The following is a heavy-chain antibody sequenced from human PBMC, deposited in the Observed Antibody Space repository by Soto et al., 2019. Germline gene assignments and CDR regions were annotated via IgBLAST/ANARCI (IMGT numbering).Heavy chain of an antibody. J-gene: IGHJ4*02. Sequence: GGSLRLSCAASGFTFSSYGMHWVRQAPGKGLEWVAVIWTDGSNKYYADSVKGRFTISRGNSKNTLYLQMNSLGAEDTAVYYCARDYDSSGYCDYWGQGTLVTVSS. CDR2: IWTDGSNK. CDR3: ARDYDSSGYCDY. D-gene: IGHD3-22*01. V-gene: IGHV3-33*01. CDR1: GFTFSSYG.